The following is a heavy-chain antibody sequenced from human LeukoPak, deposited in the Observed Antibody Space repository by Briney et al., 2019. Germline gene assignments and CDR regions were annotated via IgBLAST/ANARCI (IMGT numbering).Heavy chain of an antibody. J-gene: IGHJ3*02. CDR2: ISSSSSYI. CDR1: GFTFSSYS. D-gene: IGHD3-22*01. V-gene: IGHV3-21*01. Sequence: GGSLRLSCAASGFTFSSYSMNWVRQAPGKGLEWVSSISSSSSYIYYADSVKGRFTISRDNAKNSLYLQMNSLRAEDTAVYYCARNRARYDSSGYLDAFDIWGQGTMVTVSS. CDR3: ARNRARYDSSGYLDAFDI.